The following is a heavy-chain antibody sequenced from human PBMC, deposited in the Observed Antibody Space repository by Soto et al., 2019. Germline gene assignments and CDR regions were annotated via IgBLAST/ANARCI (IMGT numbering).Heavy chain of an antibody. D-gene: IGHD1-26*01. CDR3: ARPRRSTGGAFQH. J-gene: IGHJ1*01. Sequence: GESLKISCKGSGYRFASYWVGWVRQMPGRGLEWMGIIYPGDFDTRYSPSFQGQVTISADKSISTAYLQWSSLKASDTAMYYCARPRRSTGGAFQHWGQGTLVTVSS. CDR2: IYPGDFDT. V-gene: IGHV5-51*01. CDR1: GYRFASYW.